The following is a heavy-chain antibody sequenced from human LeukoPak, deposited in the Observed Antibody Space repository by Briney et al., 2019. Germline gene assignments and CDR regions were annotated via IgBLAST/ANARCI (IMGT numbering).Heavy chain of an antibody. CDR2: ISYDGSNK. Sequence: GRSLRLSCAASGFTFSSYGMHWVRQAPGKGLEWVAVISYDGSNKYYADSVKGRFIISRDNSKNTLYLQMNSLRAEDTAVYYCAKRSSSGWYNFEYWGQGTLVTVSS. V-gene: IGHV3-30*18. CDR3: AKRSSSGWYNFEY. J-gene: IGHJ4*02. D-gene: IGHD6-19*01. CDR1: GFTFSSYG.